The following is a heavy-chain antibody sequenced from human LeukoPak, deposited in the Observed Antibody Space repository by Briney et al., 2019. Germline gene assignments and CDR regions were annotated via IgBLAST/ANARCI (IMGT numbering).Heavy chain of an antibody. D-gene: IGHD6-19*01. CDR3: AKKLSGWPLYFDY. CDR2: ISWNSGSV. V-gene: IGHV3-9*01. Sequence: GGSLRLSCAASGFTFDDYAMHWVRQAPGKGLEWVSGISWNSGSVGYADSVKGRFTISRDNSKNMLYLQMNSLRAEDTAVYYCAKKLSGWPLYFDYWGQGTLVTVSS. CDR1: GFTFDDYA. J-gene: IGHJ4*02.